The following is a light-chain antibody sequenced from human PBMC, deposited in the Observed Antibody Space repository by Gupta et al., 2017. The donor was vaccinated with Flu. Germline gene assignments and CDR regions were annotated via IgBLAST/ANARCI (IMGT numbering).Light chain of an antibody. Sequence: DIVMTQSPDSLAVSLGERATINCRSSQSVLYSSNNKNYLAWYQQKPGQPPKLLIYWASTRESGVPDRFSGSGSGTDFTLTISSLQAEDVAVHYCQQHYHTPPLTFGGGTRVEIK. J-gene: IGKJ4*01. CDR3: QQHYHTPPLT. CDR2: WAS. V-gene: IGKV4-1*01. CDR1: QSVLYSSNNKNY.